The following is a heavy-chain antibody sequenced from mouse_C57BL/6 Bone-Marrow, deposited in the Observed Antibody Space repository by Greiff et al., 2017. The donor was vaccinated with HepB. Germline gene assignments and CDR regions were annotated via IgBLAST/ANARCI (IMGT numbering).Heavy chain of an antibody. D-gene: IGHD1-1*01. CDR2: ISDGGSYT. Sequence: EVQVVESGGGLVKPGGSLKLSCAASGFTFSSYAMSWVRQTPEKRLEWVATISDGGSYTYYPDNVKGRFTISRDNAKNNLYLQMSHLKSEDTAMYYCATVVDYWGKGTTLTVSS. J-gene: IGHJ2*01. CDR1: GFTFSSYA. CDR3: ATVVDY. V-gene: IGHV5-4*01.